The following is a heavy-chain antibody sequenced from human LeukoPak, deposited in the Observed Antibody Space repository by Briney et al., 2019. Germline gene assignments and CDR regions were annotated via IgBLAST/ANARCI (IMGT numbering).Heavy chain of an antibody. D-gene: IGHD3-10*02. J-gene: IGHJ6*04. CDR3: AELGITMIGGV. CDR2: IDFSGDYI. CDR1: GFTFNAYS. Sequence: GGSLRPSCAASGFTFNAYSMHWVRQGPGKGLEWVSTIDFSGDYIYYADSLKGRFTISRDNAKNSLYLQMNSLRAEDTAVYYCAELGITMIGGVWGKGTTVTISS. V-gene: IGHV3-21*01.